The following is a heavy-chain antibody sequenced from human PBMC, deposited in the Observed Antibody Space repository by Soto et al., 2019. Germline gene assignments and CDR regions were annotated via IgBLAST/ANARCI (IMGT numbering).Heavy chain of an antibody. CDR2: INPKSGGT. CDR1: EYGFTDYD. CDR3: ARGDSTDCSYVVCFLLHNRDMDV. D-gene: IGHD2-8*01. V-gene: IGHV1-2*04. Sequence: ASVKVSCRASEYGFTDYDIHWLRQAPGQGLEWLGRINPKSGGTSTAQKFQGWVTMTTDTSISTASMELTRLTSDDTAIYYCARGDSTDCSYVVCFLLHNRDMDVCGQGISVTLS. J-gene: IGHJ6*02.